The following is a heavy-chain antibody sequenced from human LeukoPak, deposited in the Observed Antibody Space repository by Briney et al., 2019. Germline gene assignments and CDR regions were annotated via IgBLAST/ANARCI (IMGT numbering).Heavy chain of an antibody. V-gene: IGHV1-24*01. D-gene: IGHD1-26*01. CDR1: GYTLTELS. J-gene: IGHJ3*02. CDR3: ATDGGWEQGSPTDAFDI. CDR2: FDPEDGET. Sequence: ASVKVSCKVSGYTLTELSMHWVRQAPGKGLEWMGGFDPEDGETIFARKFQGRVTMTEDTSTDTAYMELSSLRSEDTAVYYCATDGGWEQGSPTDAFDIWGQGTMVTVSS.